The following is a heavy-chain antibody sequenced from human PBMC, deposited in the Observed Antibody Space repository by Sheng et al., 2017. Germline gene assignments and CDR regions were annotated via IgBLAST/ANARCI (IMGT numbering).Heavy chain of an antibody. CDR1: GGSISSGDYY. CDR2: IYTSGSP. J-gene: IGHJ6*03. D-gene: IGHD1-26*01. CDR3: AREWGGFKYYMDV. V-gene: IGHV4-61*02. Sequence: QMQLQESGPGLVKPSQTLSLTCTVSGGSISSGDYYWSWIRQPAGKGLEWIGRIYTSGSPNYNPSLKSRVTISVDTSKNQFSLKLSSVTAADTAVYYCAREWGGFKYYMDVWGQGDHGSPSP.